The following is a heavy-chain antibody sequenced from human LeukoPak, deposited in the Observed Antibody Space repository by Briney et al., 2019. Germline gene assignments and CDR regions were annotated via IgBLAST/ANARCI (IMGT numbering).Heavy chain of an antibody. D-gene: IGHD3-9*01. CDR2: ISYDGSNK. J-gene: IGHJ1*01. Sequence: PGRSLRLSCAASGFTFSSYGMHWVRQAPGKGLEWVAVISYDGSNKYYADSVKGRFTIPRDNSKNTLYLQMNSLRAEDTAVYYCAKDFRARGYFDWLFQHWGRGTLVTVSS. V-gene: IGHV3-30*18. CDR3: AKDFRARGYFDWLFQH. CDR1: GFTFSSYG.